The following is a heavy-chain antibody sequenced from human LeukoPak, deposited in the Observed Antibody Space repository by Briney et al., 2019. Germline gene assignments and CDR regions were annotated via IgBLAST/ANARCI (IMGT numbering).Heavy chain of an antibody. CDR3: ARDYYGSGSYYNKEYYFDY. CDR2: ITSSSSTI. J-gene: IGHJ4*02. D-gene: IGHD3-10*01. CDR1: GFTFSSYS. Sequence: GGSLRLSCAASGFTFSSYSMNWVRQVPGKGREWVSYITSSSSTIYYADSVKGRFTISRDNAKNSLYLQMDSLRAEDTAVYYCARDYYGSGSYYNKEYYFDYWGQGTLVTVSS. V-gene: IGHV3-48*01.